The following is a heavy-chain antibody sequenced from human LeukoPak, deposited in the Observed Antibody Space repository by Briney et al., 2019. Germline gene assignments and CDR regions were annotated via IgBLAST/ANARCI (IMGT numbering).Heavy chain of an antibody. CDR3: ARDSTYYYDSGSSGPHYFDN. J-gene: IGHJ4*02. CDR1: GFTFSHYA. Sequence: PGKSLRLSCAASGFTFSHYAVHWVRQSPGKGLEWLSLISSGGTYEYYADSVKGRFTISRDNSKNTLYLPLNSLRAEDTAVYYCARDSTYYYDSGSSGPHYFDNWGQGTLVTVSS. CDR2: ISSGGTYE. D-gene: IGHD3-10*01. V-gene: IGHV3-30*01.